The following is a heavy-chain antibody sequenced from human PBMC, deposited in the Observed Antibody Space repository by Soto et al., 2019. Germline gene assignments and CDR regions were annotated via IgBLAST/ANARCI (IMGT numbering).Heavy chain of an antibody. Sequence: VKVSCKASGGTFSSYTIAWVRQAPGQGLEWMGEIIPLFGTTNYVEKFQGRLTITADASTSTAYMELSSLRSEDTAMYYCARDSIAAAGTDYWGQGTLVTVSS. CDR2: IIPLFGTT. J-gene: IGHJ4*02. D-gene: IGHD6-13*01. CDR1: GGTFSSYT. CDR3: ARDSIAAAGTDY. V-gene: IGHV1-69*01.